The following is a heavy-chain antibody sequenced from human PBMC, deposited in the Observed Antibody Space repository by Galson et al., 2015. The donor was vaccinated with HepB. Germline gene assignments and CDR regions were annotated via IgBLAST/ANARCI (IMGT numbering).Heavy chain of an antibody. V-gene: IGHV1-69*04. CDR3: ARGLTPREIYVGFDY. J-gene: IGHJ4*02. D-gene: IGHD3-16*01. CDR2: IMPILGTP. CDR1: GGTFSSYG. Sequence: SVKVSCKASGGTFSSYGINWVRQAPGQGLEWMGRIMPILGTPTYAQKFQGRVTIIADKSTRTAYMELGSLRSDDTAMYYCARGLTPREIYVGFDYWGQGTLVIVSS.